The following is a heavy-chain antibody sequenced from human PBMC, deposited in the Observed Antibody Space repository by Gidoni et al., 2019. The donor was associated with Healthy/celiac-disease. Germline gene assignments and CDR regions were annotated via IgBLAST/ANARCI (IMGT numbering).Heavy chain of an antibody. D-gene: IGHD2-2*01. CDR1: GFTFSSSG. CDR2: ISYDGSNK. Sequence: QVQLVESGGGVVQPGRSLRLSCAASGFTFSSSGMHWVRQAPGKGLEWVAVISYDGSNKYYADSVKGRFTISRDNSKNTLCLQMNSLRAEDTAVYYCSAAPYYYYGMDVWGKGTTVTVSS. CDR3: SAAPYYYYGMDV. J-gene: IGHJ6*04. V-gene: IGHV3-30*03.